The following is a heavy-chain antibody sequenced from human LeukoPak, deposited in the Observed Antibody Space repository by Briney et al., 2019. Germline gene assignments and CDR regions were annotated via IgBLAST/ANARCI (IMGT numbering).Heavy chain of an antibody. J-gene: IGHJ3*02. V-gene: IGHV4-31*03. CDR2: IYYGGST. CDR3: ARRVMAYCGGDCYPDAFDI. D-gene: IGHD2-21*02. Sequence: PSETLSLTCTVSGGSISSGGYYWSWIRQHPGKGLEWIGYIYYGGSTYYNPSLKSRVTISVDTSKNQFSLKLSSVTAADTAVYYCARRVMAYCGGDCYPDAFDIWGQGTMVTVSS. CDR1: GGSISSGGYY.